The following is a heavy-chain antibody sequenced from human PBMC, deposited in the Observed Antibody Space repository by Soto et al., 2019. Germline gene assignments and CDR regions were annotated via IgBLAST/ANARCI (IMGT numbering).Heavy chain of an antibody. J-gene: IGHJ4*02. CDR2: INPSGGST. CDR1: GYTFTSYY. D-gene: IGHD4-17*01. CDR3: ARSTTVTTATGAFDY. Sequence: QVQLVQSGAEVKKPGASVKVSCKASGYTFTSYYMHWVRQAPGQGLEWMGIINPSGGSTSYAQKFQGRVNMTRDTSASTVYMELSSLRSEDTAVYYCARSTTVTTATGAFDYWGQGTLVTVSS. V-gene: IGHV1-46*01.